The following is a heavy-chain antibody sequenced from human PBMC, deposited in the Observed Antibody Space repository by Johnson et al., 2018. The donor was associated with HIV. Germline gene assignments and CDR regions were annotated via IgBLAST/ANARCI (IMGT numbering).Heavy chain of an antibody. CDR3: AKDQGTVPRRDDAFDI. J-gene: IGHJ3*02. CDR2: IYSGGST. D-gene: IGHD4-17*01. V-gene: IGHV3-66*01. CDR1: GFTVSSNY. Sequence: VQLVESGGGVVQPGRSLRLSCAASGFTVSSNYMSWVRQAPGKGLEWVSVIYSGGSTYYADSVKGRFTISRDNSKNTLYLQMNSLRAEDTAVYYCAKDQGTVPRRDDAFDIWGQGTVVTVSS.